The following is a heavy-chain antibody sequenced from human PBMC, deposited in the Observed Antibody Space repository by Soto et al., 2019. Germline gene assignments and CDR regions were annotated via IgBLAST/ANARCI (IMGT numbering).Heavy chain of an antibody. J-gene: IGHJ6*02. V-gene: IGHV1-69*06. D-gene: IGHD6-13*01. CDR3: ARVLAAGYYYYYGMDV. CDR2: IIPIFGTA. CDR1: GGTFSSYA. Sequence: QVQLVQSGAEVKKPGSSVKVSCKASGGTFSSYAISWVRQAPGQGLEWMGGIIPIFGTANYAQKFQGRVTITADKSTSTAYMELSSLRSEDTAVYSCARVLAAGYYYYYGMDVWGQGTTVTVSS.